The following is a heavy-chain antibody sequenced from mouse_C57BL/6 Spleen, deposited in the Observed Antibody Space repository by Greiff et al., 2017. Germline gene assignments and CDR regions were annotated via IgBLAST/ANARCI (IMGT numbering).Heavy chain of an antibody. V-gene: IGHV14-2*01. CDR2: IDPEDGET. CDR3: AREDYYGSSYAMDY. Sequence: VQLQQSGAELVKPGASVKLSCTASGFNIKDYYMHWVKQRTEQGLEWIGRIDPEDGETKYAPKFPGKAAITADTSSNTAYLQLSSLTSEDTAVYYCAREDYYGSSYAMDYWGQGTSVTVSS. CDR1: GFNIKDYY. D-gene: IGHD1-1*01. J-gene: IGHJ4*01.